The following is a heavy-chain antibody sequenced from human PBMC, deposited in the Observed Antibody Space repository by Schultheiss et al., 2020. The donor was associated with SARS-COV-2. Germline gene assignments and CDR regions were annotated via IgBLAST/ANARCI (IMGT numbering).Heavy chain of an antibody. V-gene: IGHV4-59*01. J-gene: IGHJ3*02. D-gene: IGHD3-22*01. CDR2: IYYSGST. CDR3: ARANYDSSGYYLDAFDI. Sequence: SETLSLTCTVSGGSISSYYWSWIRQPPGKGLEWIGSIYYSGSTNYNPSLKSRVTISVDTSKNQFSLKLSSVTAADTAVYYCARANYDSSGYYLDAFDIWGQGTMVTVSS. CDR1: GGSISSYY.